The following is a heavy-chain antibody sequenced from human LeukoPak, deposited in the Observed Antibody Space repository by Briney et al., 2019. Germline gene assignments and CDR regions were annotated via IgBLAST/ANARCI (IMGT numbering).Heavy chain of an antibody. CDR2: IKNKSDGGTT. CDR1: GCTFSYDW. Sequence: GGSLRLSCAACGCTFSYDWMSGVRQPPGRGLEWVGHIKNKSDGGTTDYGTPVKGRFTISRDDSKNMLFLQMNSLKTDDTSVYYCTTELYSNYPLSIDVRGKGTTVTVSS. CDR3: TTELYSNYPLSIDV. D-gene: IGHD4-11*01. V-gene: IGHV3-15*01. J-gene: IGHJ6*04.